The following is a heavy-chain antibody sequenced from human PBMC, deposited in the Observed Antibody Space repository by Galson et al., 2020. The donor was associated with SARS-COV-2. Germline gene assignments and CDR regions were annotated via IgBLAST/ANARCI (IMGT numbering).Heavy chain of an antibody. CDR3: ARNKWELLSYYYYYYYMDV. J-gene: IGHJ6*03. D-gene: IGHD1-26*01. V-gene: IGHV4-59*08. CDR2: IYYSGST. CDR1: GGSISSYY. Sequence: SETLSLTCTVSGGSISSYYWSWIRQPPGKGLEWIGYIYYSGSTNYNPSLKSRVTISVDTSKNQFSLKLSSVTAADTAVYYCARNKWELLSYYYYYYYMDVWGKGTTVTVSS.